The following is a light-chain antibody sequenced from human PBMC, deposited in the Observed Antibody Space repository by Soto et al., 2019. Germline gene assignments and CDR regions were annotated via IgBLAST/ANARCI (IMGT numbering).Light chain of an antibody. CDR3: LLYYGETVV. V-gene: IGLV7-43*01. CDR1: TGAVTSGYY. J-gene: IGLJ2*01. Sequence: QAVVTQEPSLTVSPGGTVTLTCASSTGAVTSGYYPNWFQQKPGQTPRPLIYRTNNKHSRTPARFSGSLLGGKAALTLSTVQPEDEADYYCLLYYGETVVFGGGTKVTVL. CDR2: RTN.